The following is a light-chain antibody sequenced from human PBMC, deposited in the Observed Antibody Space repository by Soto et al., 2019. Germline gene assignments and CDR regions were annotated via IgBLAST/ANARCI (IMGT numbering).Light chain of an antibody. CDR1: QGISNY. V-gene: IGKV1-27*01. Sequence: DIPMTQSPSSLSASVGDRVTITCRASQGISNYLAWYRQKPGKDPKLLVYAASTLQSGVPSRFSGSGSGTDFTLTIGSLQPEDVATYYCQQYISAPITFGQGTRLEIK. CDR3: QQYISAPIT. CDR2: AAS. J-gene: IGKJ5*01.